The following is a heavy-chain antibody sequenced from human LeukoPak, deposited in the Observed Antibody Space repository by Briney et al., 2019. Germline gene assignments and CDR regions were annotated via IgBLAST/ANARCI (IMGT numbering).Heavy chain of an antibody. D-gene: IGHD2-2*01. Sequence: GGSLRLSCAASGFTFSSYAMSWVRQAPGKGLEWVSAISGSGGSTYYADSVKGRFTISRDNSKNALYLQMNSLRAEDTAVYYCAKPLGYCSSTSCSSTDYWGQGTLVTVSS. CDR2: ISGSGGST. CDR1: GFTFSSYA. J-gene: IGHJ4*02. CDR3: AKPLGYCSSTSCSSTDY. V-gene: IGHV3-23*01.